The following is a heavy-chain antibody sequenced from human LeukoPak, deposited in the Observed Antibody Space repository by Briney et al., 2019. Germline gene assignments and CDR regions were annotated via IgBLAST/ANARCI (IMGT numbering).Heavy chain of an antibody. V-gene: IGHV1-24*01. D-gene: IGHD5-18*01. CDR1: GYTLTELS. CDR2: FDPEDGET. Sequence: ASVKVSFKVSGYTLTELSMHWVRQAPGKGLEWMGGFDPEDGETIYAQKFQGRVTMTEDTSTDTAYMELSSLRSEDTAVYYCATGRIQLWISYYFDYWGQGTLVTVSS. J-gene: IGHJ4*02. CDR3: ATGRIQLWISYYFDY.